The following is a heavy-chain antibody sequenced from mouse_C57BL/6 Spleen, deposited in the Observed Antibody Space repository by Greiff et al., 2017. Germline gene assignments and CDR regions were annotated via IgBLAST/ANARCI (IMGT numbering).Heavy chain of an antibody. V-gene: IGHV1-15*01. Sequence: QVHVKQSGAELVRPGASVTLSCKASGYTFTDYEMHWVKQTPVHGLEWIGAIDPETGGTAYNQKFKGKAILTADKSSSTAYMELRSLTSEDSAVYYCTRRGGYGNPWFAYWGQGTLVTVSA. CDR2: IDPETGGT. CDR1: GYTFTDYE. J-gene: IGHJ3*01. CDR3: TRRGGYGNPWFAY. D-gene: IGHD2-1*01.